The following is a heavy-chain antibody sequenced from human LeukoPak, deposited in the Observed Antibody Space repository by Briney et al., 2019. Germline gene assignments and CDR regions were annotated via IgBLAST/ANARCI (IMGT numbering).Heavy chain of an antibody. D-gene: IGHD2-15*01. CDR1: GGSINNYY. Sequence: SETLSLTCTVSGGSINNYYGSWIRQPAGKGLERIGRIYTRGSTNYNPSLKIRVTMSVDTSKNKFSLKLSSVTAADTAVYYCARGRYCSADICSGGDAFDIWGQGTMVSVSS. CDR2: IYTRGST. CDR3: ARGRYCSADICSGGDAFDI. J-gene: IGHJ3*02. V-gene: IGHV4-4*07.